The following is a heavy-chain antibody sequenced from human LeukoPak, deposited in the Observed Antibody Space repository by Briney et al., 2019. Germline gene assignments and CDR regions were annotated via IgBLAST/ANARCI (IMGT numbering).Heavy chain of an antibody. CDR2: IYSGDSDT. CDR1: GYSFTSYW. J-gene: IGHJ4*02. V-gene: IGHV5-51*01. D-gene: IGHD2-2*01. CDR3: ARLLGAYCSSTSCYEYFDY. Sequence: GESLKISCKGSGYSFTSYWIGWVRQMPGKGLEWMGIIYSGDSDTRYSPSFQGQVTISADKSISTAYLQWSSLKASNTAMYYCARLLGAYCSSTSCYEYFDYWGQGTLVTVSS.